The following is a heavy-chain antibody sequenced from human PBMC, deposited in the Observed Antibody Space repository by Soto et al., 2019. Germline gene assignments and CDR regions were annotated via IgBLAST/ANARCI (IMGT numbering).Heavy chain of an antibody. Sequence: QVQLVQSGAEVKKPGSSVRVSCKASGTIFSSYTISWVRQAPGQGLEWMGRIIPILGETNSAQKFQDRVTLTADKSTNTAYMELNSLRVEDTAVYYGARGLGGRMDDWGQGTTVTVSS. CDR3: ARGLGGRMDD. CDR1: GTIFSSYT. V-gene: IGHV1-69*08. J-gene: IGHJ6*02. D-gene: IGHD3-16*01. CDR2: IIPILGET.